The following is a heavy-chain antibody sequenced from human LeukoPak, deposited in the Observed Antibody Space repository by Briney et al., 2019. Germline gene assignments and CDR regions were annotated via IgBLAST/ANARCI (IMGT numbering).Heavy chain of an antibody. Sequence: GGSLRPSCAASGFTVSSNYMSWVRQAPGKGLEWVSVIYSGGSTYYADSVKGRFTISRDNSKNTLYLQMNSLRAEDTAVYYCARIAAAGTDFDYWGQGTLVTASS. CDR1: GFTVSSNY. CDR2: IYSGGST. V-gene: IGHV3-66*02. J-gene: IGHJ4*02. D-gene: IGHD6-13*01. CDR3: ARIAAAGTDFDY.